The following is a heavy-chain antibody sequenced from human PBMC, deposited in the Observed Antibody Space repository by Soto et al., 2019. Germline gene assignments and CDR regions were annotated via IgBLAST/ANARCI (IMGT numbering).Heavy chain of an antibody. CDR3: VLSIGGKWHLLYF. Sequence: GGSLRLSCVASGFFLRDFGMHWVRQAPGKGLEWVSVIWYDGSNTYQGESVKGRFTMSRDISKNTLYLQMDSLRPEDTAVYYCVLSIGGKWHLLYFWGHRTLVTGSS. CDR1: GFFLRDFG. J-gene: IGHJ4*01. D-gene: IGHD5-12*01. CDR2: IWYDGSNT. V-gene: IGHV3-33*01.